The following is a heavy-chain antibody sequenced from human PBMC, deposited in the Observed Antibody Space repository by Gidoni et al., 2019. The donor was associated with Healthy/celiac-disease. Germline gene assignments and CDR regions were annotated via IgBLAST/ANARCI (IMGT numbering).Heavy chain of an antibody. CDR2: ISSSSSYI. V-gene: IGHV3-21*01. CDR3: ARDNCSGGSCYGDY. J-gene: IGHJ4*02. CDR1: VLSFGRYS. D-gene: IGHD2-15*01. Sequence: EVQLVESGGGLVKPGRSLRLSCAASVLSFGRYSMTWVRQAPGKALEGVSCISSSSSYIYYADSVKGRCTISRDNANNSLYLQMSCLRAEDTAVYYCARDNCSGGSCYGDYLGQVTLVTVSS.